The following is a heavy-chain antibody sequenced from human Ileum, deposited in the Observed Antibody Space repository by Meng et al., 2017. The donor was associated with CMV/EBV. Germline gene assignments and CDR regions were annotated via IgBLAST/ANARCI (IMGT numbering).Heavy chain of an antibody. CDR1: GVSISSAGYY. CDR2: MYYSGST. J-gene: IGHJ4*02. CDR3: ARRVPGLHDFDY. Sequence: CTVSGVSISSAGYYWSWIRHHPGKGLEWIGYMYYSGSTYYNPSLKSRVTISLDTSKNEFSLKLSSVIAADTAVYYCARRVPGLHDFDYWGQGSLVTVSS. V-gene: IGHV4-31*03.